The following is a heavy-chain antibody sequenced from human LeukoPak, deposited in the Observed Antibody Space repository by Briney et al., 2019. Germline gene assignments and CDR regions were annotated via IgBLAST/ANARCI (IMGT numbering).Heavy chain of an antibody. D-gene: IGHD2-15*01. Sequence: SETLSLTCAVYGGSFSGYYWSWIRQPPGKGLEWIGEINHSGSTNYNPSLKSRVTISVDTSKNQFSLKLSSVTAADTAVYYCARGPSTSPLAEDIVVVAAAYYGMDVWGQGTTVTVSS. V-gene: IGHV4-34*01. J-gene: IGHJ6*02. CDR3: ARGPSTSPLAEDIVVVAAAYYGMDV. CDR1: GGSFSGYY. CDR2: INHSGST.